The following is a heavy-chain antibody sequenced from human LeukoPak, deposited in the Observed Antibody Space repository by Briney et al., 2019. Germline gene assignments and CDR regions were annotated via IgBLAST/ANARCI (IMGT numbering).Heavy chain of an antibody. CDR2: ISTTGGNT. CDR3: ARKVYSKFDY. CDR1: GFTFNNYA. Sequence: GGSLRLSCAASGFTFNNYAMTWVRQAPGKGPEWVSAISTTGGNTYYSDSVKGRFTISRDNSKSTLYLQLNSLRVEDTAVYYCARKVYSKFDYWGQGTLATVSS. D-gene: IGHD4-4*01. J-gene: IGHJ4*02. V-gene: IGHV3-23*01.